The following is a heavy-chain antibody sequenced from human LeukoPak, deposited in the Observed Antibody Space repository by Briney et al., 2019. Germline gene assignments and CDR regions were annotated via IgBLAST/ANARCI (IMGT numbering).Heavy chain of an antibody. CDR1: GFTFSSYS. J-gene: IGHJ6*04. CDR3: ARRSSSWAGDV. CDR2: ISSSSSTI. D-gene: IGHD6-13*01. V-gene: IGHV3-48*01. Sequence: PGGSLRLSCAASGFTFSSYSMNWVRQAPGKGLEWVSYISSSSSTIYYADSVKGRFTISRDYAKNSLYLQMNSLRAEDTAVYYCARRSSSWAGDVWGKGTTVTVSS.